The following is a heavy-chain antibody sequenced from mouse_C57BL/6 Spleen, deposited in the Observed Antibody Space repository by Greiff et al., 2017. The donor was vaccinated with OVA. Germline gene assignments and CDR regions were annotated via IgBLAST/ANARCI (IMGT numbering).Heavy chain of an antibody. CDR1: GFTFSDYG. Sequence: EVKLVESGGGLVKPGGSLKLSCAASGFTFSDYGMHWVRQAPEKGLEWVAYISSGSSTIYYADTVKGRFTISRDNAKNTLFLQMTSLRSEDTAMYYCARKAYGNYGEVDYWGQGTSVTVSS. D-gene: IGHD2-1*01. CDR3: ARKAYGNYGEVDY. CDR2: ISSGSSTI. J-gene: IGHJ4*01. V-gene: IGHV5-17*01.